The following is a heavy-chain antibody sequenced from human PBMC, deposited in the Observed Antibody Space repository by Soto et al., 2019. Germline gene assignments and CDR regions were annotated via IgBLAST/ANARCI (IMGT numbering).Heavy chain of an antibody. J-gene: IGHJ6*02. V-gene: IGHV1-69*12. CDR2: IIPIFGTA. Sequence: QVQLVQSGAEVKKPGSSVKVSCKASGGTFSSYAISWVRQAPGQGLEWMGGIIPIFGTANYAQKFQGRVTITADEXXSXAXXELSSLRSEDTAVYYCAKNWGIVLVPAAPAYGMDVWGQGTTVTVSS. CDR3: AKNWGIVLVPAAPAYGMDV. D-gene: IGHD2-2*01. CDR1: GGTFSSYA.